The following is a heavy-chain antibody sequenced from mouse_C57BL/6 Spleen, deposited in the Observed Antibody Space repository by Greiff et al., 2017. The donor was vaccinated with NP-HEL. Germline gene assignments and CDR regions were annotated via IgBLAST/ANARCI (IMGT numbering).Heavy chain of an antibody. CDR2: INLNNGGT. J-gene: IGHJ3*01. V-gene: IGHV1-26*01. CDR3: ASGSGYGY. D-gene: IGHD3-2*02. Sequence: VKQSDGKSLERIGDINLNNGGTSYNQKFKGKATLTVDKSSSTAYMELRSLTSEDSAVYYCASGSGYGYWGQGTLVTVSA.